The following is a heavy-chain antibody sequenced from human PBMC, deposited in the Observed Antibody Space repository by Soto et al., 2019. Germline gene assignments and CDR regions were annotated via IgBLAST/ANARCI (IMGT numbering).Heavy chain of an antibody. CDR1: GGSIISYY. D-gene: IGHD4-17*01. V-gene: IGHV4-59*01. CDR3: ARDVGTVTTNFDY. J-gene: IGHJ4*02. CDR2: IYYSGST. Sequence: LSLTCTVSGGSIISYYWSWIRQPPGKGLEWIGYIYYSGSTNYNPSLKSRVTISVDTSKNQFSLKLSSVTAADTAVYYCARDVGTVTTNFDYWGQGTLVTVSS.